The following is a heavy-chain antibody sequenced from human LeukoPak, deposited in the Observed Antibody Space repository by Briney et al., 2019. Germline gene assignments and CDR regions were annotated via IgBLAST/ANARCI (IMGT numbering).Heavy chain of an antibody. Sequence: SETLSLTCVLSGGSISSDFWSWIRQPAGKGLEWIGRVYTSGGTNYNPSLKSRATISIDTAKNQISLKVRSVTAADTAIYYCAGGHSGSSAKILYYYYMDVWGKGTTVTVSS. V-gene: IGHV4-4*07. D-gene: IGHD1-26*01. J-gene: IGHJ6*03. CDR1: GGSISSDF. CDR2: VYTSGGT. CDR3: AGGHSGSSAKILYYYYMDV.